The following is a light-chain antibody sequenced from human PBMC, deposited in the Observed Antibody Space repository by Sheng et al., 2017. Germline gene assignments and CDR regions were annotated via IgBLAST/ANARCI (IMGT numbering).Light chain of an antibody. Sequence: QSSLTQPRSVSGSPGQSVTISCPGTSSDVGASNYVSWYQQHPGKAPKLIIYDVTKRPSGVPDRFSGSKSDNTASLTISGIQAEDEAHYYCCAYAGTNIYVIFGGGTELT. CDR1: SSDVGASNY. CDR3: CAYAGTNIYVI. J-gene: IGLJ2*01. V-gene: IGLV2-11*01. CDR2: DVT.